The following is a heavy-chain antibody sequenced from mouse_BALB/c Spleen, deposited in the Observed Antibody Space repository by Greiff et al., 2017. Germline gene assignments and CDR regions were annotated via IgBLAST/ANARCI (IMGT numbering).Heavy chain of an antibody. CDR1: GYSITSDYA. J-gene: IGHJ3*01. CDR3: AAYDYDFAY. Sequence: EVQLQESGPGLVKPSQSLSLTCTVTGYSITSDYAWNWIRQFPGNKLEWMGYISYSGSTSYNPSLKSRISITRDTSKNQFFLQLNSVTTEDTATYYCAAYDYDFAYWGQGTLVTVSA. CDR2: ISYSGST. D-gene: IGHD2-4*01. V-gene: IGHV3-2*02.